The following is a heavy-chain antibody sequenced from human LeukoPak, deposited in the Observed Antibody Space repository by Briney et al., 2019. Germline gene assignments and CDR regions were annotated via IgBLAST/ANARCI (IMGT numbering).Heavy chain of an antibody. Sequence: SETLSLTCTVSGGSISSYYWSWIRQPPGKGLEWIGYIYYSGSTNYNPSLKSRVTISVDTSKNQFSLKLSSVTAADTAVYYCARGSTIFGVVIVPHAYGMDVWGQGTTVTVSS. CDR1: GGSISSYY. D-gene: IGHD3-3*01. CDR3: ARGSTIFGVVIVPHAYGMDV. CDR2: IYYSGST. J-gene: IGHJ6*02. V-gene: IGHV4-59*01.